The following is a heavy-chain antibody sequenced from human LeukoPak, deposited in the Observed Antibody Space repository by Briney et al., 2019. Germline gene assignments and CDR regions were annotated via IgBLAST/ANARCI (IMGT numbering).Heavy chain of an antibody. CDR3: AEGGRRVKASSVEYCGGDCYTTAGIYYYGMDV. CDR1: GFTFSSYG. D-gene: IGHD2-21*02. CDR2: KSYDGSNI. V-gene: IGHV3-30*18. J-gene: IGHJ6*02. Sequence: GGSVRLSCAAYGFTFSSYGMHWVRQAPGQGLEWVAVKSYDGSNIYYADSVKGRFTISRDNSKNTLYLQINSLRAEDTAVYYCAEGGRRVKASSVEYCGGDCYTTAGIYYYGMDVWGQGTTVTVSS.